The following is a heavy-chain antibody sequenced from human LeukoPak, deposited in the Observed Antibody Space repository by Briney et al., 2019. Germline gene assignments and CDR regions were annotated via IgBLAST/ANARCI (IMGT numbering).Heavy chain of an antibody. J-gene: IGHJ3*02. CDR2: IFYSGST. CDR1: GDSISSSGYY. D-gene: IGHD5-24*01. Sequence: SETLSLTCTVSGDSISSSGYYWGWIRQPPGKGLEWIGTIFYSGSTHYKPSLKSRVTISVDTSKNQFSLKLSSVTAADTAVYYCARDLLRWLQLRGLDAFDIWGQGTMVTVSS. CDR3: ARDLLRWLQLRGLDAFDI. V-gene: IGHV4-39*07.